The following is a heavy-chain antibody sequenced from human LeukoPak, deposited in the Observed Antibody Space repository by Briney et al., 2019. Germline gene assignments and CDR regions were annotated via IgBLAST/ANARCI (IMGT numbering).Heavy chain of an antibody. CDR2: ISWSSFTI. V-gene: IGHV3-9*01. CDR3: AKDIGRVVTASTYMDV. J-gene: IGHJ6*03. D-gene: IGHD5-18*01. Sequence: GGSLRLSCAASGFTFYDFAMHWVRQAPGEGLEGVSGISWSSFTIGYADSVKGRFTISRDNAKNSLYLQMNSLRVEDTALYYCAKDIGRVVTASTYMDVWGKGTTVTISS. CDR1: GFTFYDFA.